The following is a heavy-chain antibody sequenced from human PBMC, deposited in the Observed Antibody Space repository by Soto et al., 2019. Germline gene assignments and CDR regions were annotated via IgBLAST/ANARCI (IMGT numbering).Heavy chain of an antibody. CDR3: ARGGCVVVPANANWFDS. Sequence: GSLRLSCAASGFTFSSYSMNWVRQAPGKGLEWVSYISSSSSTIYYADSVKGRFTISRDNAKNSLYLQMNSLRAEDTAVYYCARGGCVVVPANANWFDSWGQGLLVTVSS. J-gene: IGHJ5*01. D-gene: IGHD2-2*01. CDR1: GFTFSSYS. V-gene: IGHV3-48*01. CDR2: ISSSSSTI.